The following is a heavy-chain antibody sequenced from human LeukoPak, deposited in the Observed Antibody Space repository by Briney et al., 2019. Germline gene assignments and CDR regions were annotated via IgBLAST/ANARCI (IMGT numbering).Heavy chain of an antibody. CDR2: ISSYNGNT. CDR1: GGTFSSYA. D-gene: IGHD2-15*01. J-gene: IGHJ3*02. V-gene: IGHV1-18*01. Sequence: EASVKVSCKASGGTFSSYAITWVRQAPGQGLEWMGWISSYNGNTNYAQKLQGRVTMTTETSTSTAYMELRSLRSDDTAVYYCARVTLSEIVVFDIWGQGTMVTVSS. CDR3: ARVTLSEIVVFDI.